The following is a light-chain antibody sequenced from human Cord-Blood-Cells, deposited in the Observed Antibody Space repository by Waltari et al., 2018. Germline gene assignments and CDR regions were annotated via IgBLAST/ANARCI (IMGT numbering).Light chain of an antibody. J-gene: IGLJ3*02. Sequence: QSALTQPASVSASPVHSITNACPGPSSDVGGYNYVSWYQQHPGKAPKLMIYDVSTRPSGVSKRFSGSKSGTTASLTISGLQAEDEADYYCSSYTSSSTWVFGGGTKLTVL. CDR3: SSYTSSSTWV. CDR1: SSDVGGYNY. V-gene: IGLV2-14*03. CDR2: DVS.